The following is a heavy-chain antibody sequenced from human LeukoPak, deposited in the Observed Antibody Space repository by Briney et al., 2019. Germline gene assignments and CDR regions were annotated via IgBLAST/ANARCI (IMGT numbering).Heavy chain of an antibody. CDR2: ISGSGGST. Sequence: GGSLRPSCAASGFTFSSYAMSWVRQAPGKGLEWVSAISGSGGSTYYADSVKGRFTISRDNSKNTLYLQMNSLRAEDTAVYYCAKVEENYYDSSGYYDYWGQGTLVTVSS. J-gene: IGHJ4*02. CDR1: GFTFSSYA. D-gene: IGHD3-22*01. V-gene: IGHV3-23*01. CDR3: AKVEENYYDSSGYYDY.